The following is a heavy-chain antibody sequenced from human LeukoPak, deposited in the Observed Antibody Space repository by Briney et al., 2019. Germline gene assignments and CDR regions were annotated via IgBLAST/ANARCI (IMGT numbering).Heavy chain of an antibody. D-gene: IGHD3-22*01. J-gene: IGHJ4*02. CDR1: EFTFSGYA. CDR2: IRSKANSYAT. Sequence: GGSLRLSCAASEFTFSGYAMHWVRQASGKGLEWVGRIRSKANSYATAYAASVKGRFSISRDDIKNTAYLQLNNLKTEDTAVYYCAREVDDASGYVAYRGQGTLVTVSS. CDR3: AREVDDASGYVAY. V-gene: IGHV3-73*01.